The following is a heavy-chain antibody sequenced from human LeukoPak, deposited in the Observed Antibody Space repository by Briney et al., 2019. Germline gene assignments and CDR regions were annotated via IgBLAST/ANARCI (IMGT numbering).Heavy chain of an antibody. CDR2: IYYSGST. J-gene: IGHJ4*02. CDR3: ARGIAVAGWFDY. V-gene: IGHV4-59*01. CDR1: GGSISSYY. D-gene: IGHD6-19*01. Sequence: SETLSLTCTVSGGSISSYYWSGIRQPPGKGLEWIGYIYYSGSTNYNPSLKSRVTISVDTSKNQFSLKLSSVTAADTAVYYCARGIAVAGWFDYWGQGTLVTVSS.